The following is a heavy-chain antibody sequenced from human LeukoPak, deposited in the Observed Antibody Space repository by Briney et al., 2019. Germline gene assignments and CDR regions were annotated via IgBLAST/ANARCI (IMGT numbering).Heavy chain of an antibody. CDR2: ISHSGST. D-gene: IGHD5-18*01. CDR1: GGSFSGYY. J-gene: IGHJ5*02. V-gene: IGHV4-34*01. CDR3: ARGGYSYGLNWFDP. Sequence: SETLSLTCAVYGGSFSGYYWSWIRQPPGKGLEWIGEISHSGSTNYNPSLKSRVTISVDTSKNQFSLKLSSVTAADTAVYYCARGGYSYGLNWFDPWGQGTLVTVSS.